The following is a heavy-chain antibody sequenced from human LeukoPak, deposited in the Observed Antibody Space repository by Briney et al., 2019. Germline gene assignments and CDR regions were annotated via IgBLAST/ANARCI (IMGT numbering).Heavy chain of an antibody. D-gene: IGHD3-10*01. V-gene: IGHV4-59*11. J-gene: IGHJ4*02. CDR1: GGSMSSHY. CDR3: ARDTYYTSGTYYIDYFDS. CDR2: ISHGGQT. Sequence: PSETLSLTCTVSGGSMSSHYWRWVRQPPGKALEWIGYISHGGQTFSNPSLSSRVTISVDTSNNQFSLKLTSVTAADTAVYFCARDTYYTSGTYYIDYFDSWGQGALVTVSS.